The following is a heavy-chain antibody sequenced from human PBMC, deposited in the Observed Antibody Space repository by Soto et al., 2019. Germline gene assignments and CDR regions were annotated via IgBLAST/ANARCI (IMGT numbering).Heavy chain of an antibody. CDR3: SREEYSGYDAH. J-gene: IGHJ4*02. D-gene: IGHD5-12*01. V-gene: IGHV1-3*01. CDR1: GYTFTSYA. CDR2: INAGNGNT. Sequence: QVQLVQSGAEVKKPGASVKVSCKASGYTFTSYAMHWVRQAPGQRLEWMGWINAGNGNTKYSQKFQGRVTITRDTAASTADMELSSLRSEDTAVYYCSREEYSGYDAHWGQGTLVTVSS.